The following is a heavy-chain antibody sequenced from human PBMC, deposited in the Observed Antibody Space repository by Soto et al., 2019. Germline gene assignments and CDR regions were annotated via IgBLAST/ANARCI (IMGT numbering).Heavy chain of an antibody. CDR1: GGSISSSSYY. J-gene: IGHJ4*02. V-gene: IGHV4-39*07. CDR2: IYYSGYT. D-gene: IGHD5-12*01. CDR3: ARAGPPLGSGFDWEGYFDY. Sequence: SETLSLTCTVSGGSISSSSYYWGWIRQPPGKGLEWIGSIYYSGYTYYNPSLKSRVTISVDTSKNQFSLKLTSVTAADTAVYYCARAGPPLGSGFDWEGYFDYWGQGTLVTVSS.